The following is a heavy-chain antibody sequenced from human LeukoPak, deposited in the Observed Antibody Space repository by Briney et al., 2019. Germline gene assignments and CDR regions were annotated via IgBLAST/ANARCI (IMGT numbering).Heavy chain of an antibody. J-gene: IGHJ4*02. D-gene: IGHD4-17*01. Sequence: SETLSLTCAVYGGSFSGYYWSWIRQPPGKGLEWIGEINHSGSTNYNPSLKSRVTISVDTSKNQFSLKLSSVTAADTAVYYCAREGSYGHDYWGQGTLVTVSS. CDR3: AREGSYGHDY. V-gene: IGHV4-34*01. CDR2: INHSGST. CDR1: GGSFSGYY.